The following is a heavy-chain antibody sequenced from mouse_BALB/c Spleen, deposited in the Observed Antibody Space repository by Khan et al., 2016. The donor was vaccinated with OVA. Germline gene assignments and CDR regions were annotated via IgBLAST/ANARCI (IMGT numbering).Heavy chain of an antibody. Sequence: QIQLVQSGPELKKPGETVKISCKASGYTFTNYGMNWVKQSPGKALKWMGWINTYTGEPTYADDFKGRFVFSLETSASTAYLQINNLKNEDTATDFCARPPYQSYTLDHWGQGTSVTVSS. J-gene: IGHJ4*01. D-gene: IGHD2-10*01. CDR2: INTYTGEP. CDR1: GYTFTNYG. CDR3: ARPPYQSYTLDH. V-gene: IGHV9-3-1*01.